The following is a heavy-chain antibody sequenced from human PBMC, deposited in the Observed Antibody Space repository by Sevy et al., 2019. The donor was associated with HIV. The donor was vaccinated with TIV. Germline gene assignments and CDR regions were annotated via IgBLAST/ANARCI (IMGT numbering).Heavy chain of an antibody. D-gene: IGHD3-10*01. Sequence: GGSLRLSCTASGYTFPAFSFNWVRQAPGKGLEWLSYISTGTDHIYYADSAKGRFTISRDDAKNSVYLEMKSMRDQDTALYYCVRRGVDAYKVYFDLWGQGTLVTVSS. CDR3: VRRGVDAYKVYFDL. V-gene: IGHV3-21*05. CDR1: GYTFPAFS. J-gene: IGHJ4*02. CDR2: ISTGTDHI.